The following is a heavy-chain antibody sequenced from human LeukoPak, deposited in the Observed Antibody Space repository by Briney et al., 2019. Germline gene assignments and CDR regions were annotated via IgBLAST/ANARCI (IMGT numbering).Heavy chain of an antibody. CDR2: IKEDGTEK. CDR1: GFTFSSYW. D-gene: IGHD2-2*02. V-gene: IGHV3-7*01. Sequence: GGSLRLSCAASGFTFSSYWMGWVRQAPGKGLEWVANIKEDGTEKYYMDSVKGRFTISRDNPKNSLFLQMNSLRAEDTAVYYCASFLYNKWFDRWGQGTLVTVSS. J-gene: IGHJ5*02. CDR3: ASFLYNKWFDR.